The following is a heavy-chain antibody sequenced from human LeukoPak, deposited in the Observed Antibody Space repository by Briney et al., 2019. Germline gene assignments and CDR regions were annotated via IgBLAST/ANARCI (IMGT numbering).Heavy chain of an antibody. D-gene: IGHD6-13*01. CDR2: IYYSGST. J-gene: IGHJ4*02. CDR3: ARLRGVSSSWYYFDY. V-gene: IGHV4-59*08. CDR1: GGSISSYY. Sequence: SETLSLTCIVSGGSISSYYWSWIRQPPGKGLEWIGYIYYSGSTNYNPSLKSRVTISVDTSKNQFSLKLSSVTAADTAVYYCARLRGVSSSWYYFDYWGQGTLVTVSS.